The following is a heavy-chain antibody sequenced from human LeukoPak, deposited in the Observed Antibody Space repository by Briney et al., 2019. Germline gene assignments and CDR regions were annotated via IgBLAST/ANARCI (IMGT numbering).Heavy chain of an antibody. V-gene: IGHV4-31*03. J-gene: IGHJ4*02. CDR2: IHPSGRV. Sequence: SETLSLTCTVSGASFSSGDQYWNWIRQSPGEGLEWIGSIHPSGRVHNNPSLESRVTISIDTSKNQFSLNLNSVTAADTAVYFCSRGLDSRKLGYWGQGTLVTVSS. D-gene: IGHD3-22*01. CDR3: SRGLDSRKLGY. CDR1: GASFSSGDQY.